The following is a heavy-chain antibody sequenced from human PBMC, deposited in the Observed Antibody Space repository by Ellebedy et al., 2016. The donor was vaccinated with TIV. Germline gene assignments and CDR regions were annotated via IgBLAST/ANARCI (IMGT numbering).Heavy chain of an antibody. CDR2: INPDGSEK. Sequence: PGGSLRLSCAVSGFTFSPYWMGRVRQAPGTGLEWVANINPDGSEKYYEDSVEGRCTISRDNAKNSLYLQMSSLRAEDTALYYCARAGQPYAYDIWGQGTMVTVSS. D-gene: IGHD2-21*01. CDR3: ARAGQPYAYDI. CDR1: GFTFSPYW. J-gene: IGHJ3*02. V-gene: IGHV3-7*03.